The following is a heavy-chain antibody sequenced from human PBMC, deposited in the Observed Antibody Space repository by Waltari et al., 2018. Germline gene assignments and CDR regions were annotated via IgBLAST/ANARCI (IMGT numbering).Heavy chain of an antibody. CDR1: GFTFSGNY. Sequence: QVQLVQSGAEVKTPGASVKVSCKASGFTFSGNYVHWVRQAPGQGLEWMAWINPNSGGTNYAQKFQGRVTLTRDTSINTVYMELSSLRSDDTAVYSCQTAPYWGQGTLVTVSS. V-gene: IGHV1-2*02. CDR2: INPNSGGT. J-gene: IGHJ4*02. CDR3: QTAPY.